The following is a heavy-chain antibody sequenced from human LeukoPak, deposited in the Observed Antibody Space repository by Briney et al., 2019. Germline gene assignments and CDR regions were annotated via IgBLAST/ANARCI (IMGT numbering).Heavy chain of an antibody. CDR3: ARGGRSHSSAFDP. J-gene: IGHJ5*02. CDR2: IIPIFGTA. V-gene: IGHV1-69*05. CDR1: GGTFSSYA. D-gene: IGHD1-26*01. Sequence: ASVKVSCKASGGTFSSYAISWVRQAPGQGLEWMGGIIPIFGTANYAQKFQGRVTITTDESTSTAYMELSSLRSEDTAVYYCARGGRSHSSAFDPWGQGTLVTVSS.